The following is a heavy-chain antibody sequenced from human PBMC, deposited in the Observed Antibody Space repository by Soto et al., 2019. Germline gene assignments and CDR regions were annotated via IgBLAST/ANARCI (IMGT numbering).Heavy chain of an antibody. CDR2: IYYNGHT. Sequence: PSETLSLTCTVSGGSISTNNYYWGWMRQSPGQGLEWLGSIYYNGHTNYSPSLRGRVTISQDLSKNQFFLKLASLTAADTAVYYCATITVPASQDIDFDHWGRGTLVTVSS. CDR1: GGSISTNNYY. D-gene: IGHD4-17*01. J-gene: IGHJ4*02. CDR3: ATITVPASQDIDFDH. V-gene: IGHV4-39*01.